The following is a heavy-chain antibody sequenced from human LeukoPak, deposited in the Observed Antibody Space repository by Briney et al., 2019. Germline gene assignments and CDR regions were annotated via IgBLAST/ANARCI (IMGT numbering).Heavy chain of an antibody. CDR1: GGSFSSYY. D-gene: IGHD3-3*01. CDR3: ARDGEWLAFDY. Sequence: PSETLSLTCAVYGGSFSSYYWSWIRQPAGKGLEWIGRIYTSGSTNYNPSLKSRVTMSVDTSKNQFSLKLSSVTAADTAVYYCARDGEWLAFDYWGQGTLVTVSS. CDR2: IYTSGST. V-gene: IGHV4-4*07. J-gene: IGHJ4*02.